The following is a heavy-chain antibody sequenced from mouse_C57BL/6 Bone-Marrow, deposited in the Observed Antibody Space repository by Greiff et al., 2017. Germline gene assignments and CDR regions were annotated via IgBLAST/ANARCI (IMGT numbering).Heavy chain of an antibody. CDR1: GYTFTSYG. V-gene: IGHV1-81*01. Sequence: VQLQQSGAELARPGASVKLSCKASGYTFTSYGISWVKQRTGQGLEWIGEIYPSSGNTYYNEKFKGKATLTADKSSSTAYMELRSLTSEDSAVYFCARGGSYNNGSSSWFAYWGQGTLVTVSA. CDR3: ARGGSYNNGSSSWFAY. J-gene: IGHJ3*01. CDR2: IYPSSGNT. D-gene: IGHD1-1*01.